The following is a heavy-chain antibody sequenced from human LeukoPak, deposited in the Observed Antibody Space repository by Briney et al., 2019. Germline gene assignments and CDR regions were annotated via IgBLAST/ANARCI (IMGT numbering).Heavy chain of an antibody. CDR3: AKSTTVVTNDAFDI. D-gene: IGHD4-23*01. V-gene: IGHV3-21*04. J-gene: IGHJ3*02. CDR1: GFTFSSYS. Sequence: GGSLRLSCAASGFTFSSYSMTWVRQAPGKGLEWVSSISSSSSYIYYADSVKGRFTISRDNSKNTLYLQMDSLRAEDTAVYYCAKSTTVVTNDAFDIWGQGTMVTVSS. CDR2: ISSSSSYI.